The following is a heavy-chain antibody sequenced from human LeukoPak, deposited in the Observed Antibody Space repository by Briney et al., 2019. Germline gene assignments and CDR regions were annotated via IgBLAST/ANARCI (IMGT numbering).Heavy chain of an antibody. J-gene: IGHJ6*02. D-gene: IGHD5-18*01. CDR1: GFTVSSNY. CDR3: ARGVDSSGPWGMDV. V-gene: IGHV3-53*01. CDR2: IYSGGTT. Sequence: GGSLRLSCAASGFTVSSNYMSWVRQAPGKGLEWVSVIYSGGTTYYADSVKGRFTISRDNSKNTLYLQMDSLRAEDTALYYCARGVDSSGPWGMDVWGQGTTVTVSS.